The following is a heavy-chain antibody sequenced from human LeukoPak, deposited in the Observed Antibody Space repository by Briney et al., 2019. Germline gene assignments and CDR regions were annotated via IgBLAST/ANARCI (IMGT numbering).Heavy chain of an antibody. J-gene: IGHJ4*02. Sequence: GGSLRLSCAASGFTFGSYSMNWVRQAPGKGLEWVSSISSSSSYIYYADSVKGRFTISRDNAKNSLYLQMNSLRAEDTAVYYCARDRGVWGSYRPFDYWGQGTLVTVSS. D-gene: IGHD3-16*02. CDR1: GFTFGSYS. CDR3: ARDRGVWGSYRPFDY. CDR2: ISSSSSYI. V-gene: IGHV3-21*01.